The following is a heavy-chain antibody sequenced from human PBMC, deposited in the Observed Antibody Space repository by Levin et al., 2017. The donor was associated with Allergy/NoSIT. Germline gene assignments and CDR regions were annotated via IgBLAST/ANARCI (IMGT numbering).Heavy chain of an antibody. CDR3: AALGRYCSGGSGYSGVGY. Sequence: SETLSLTCTVSGGSISSYYWSWIRQPPGKGLEWIGYIYYSGSTNYNPSLKSRVTISVDTSKNQFSLKLSSVTAADTAVYYCAALGRYCSGGSGYSGVGYWGQGTLVTVSS. V-gene: IGHV4-59*01. CDR2: IYYSGST. J-gene: IGHJ4*02. CDR1: GGSISSYY. D-gene: IGHD2-15*01.